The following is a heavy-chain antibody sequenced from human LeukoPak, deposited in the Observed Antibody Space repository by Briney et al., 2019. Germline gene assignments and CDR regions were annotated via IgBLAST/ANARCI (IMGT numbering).Heavy chain of an antibody. CDR3: ASVYYDFWSCYYPLDY. CDR2: IKQDGSEK. Sequence: GGSLRLSCAASGFTFASYCMSWVLQAPGKGLEWVANIKQDGSEKYYVNSVRGRFTISRDNAKNSLYLQMNSLRAEDTAVYYCASVYYDFWSCYYPLDYWGQGTLVTVSS. V-gene: IGHV3-7*01. CDR1: GFTFASYC. D-gene: IGHD3-3*01. J-gene: IGHJ4*02.